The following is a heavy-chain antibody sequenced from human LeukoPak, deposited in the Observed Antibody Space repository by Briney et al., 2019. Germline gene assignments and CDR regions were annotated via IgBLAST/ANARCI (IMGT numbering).Heavy chain of an antibody. CDR3: AREMGGIAARRFDP. V-gene: IGHV4-59*01. CDR1: GGSISSYY. Sequence: TPSETLSLTCTVSGGSISSYYWSLIRQPPGKGLEWIGYIYYSGSTNYNPSLKSRVTISVDTSKNQFSLKLSSVTAADTAVYYCAREMGGIAARRFDPWGQGTLVTVSS. CDR2: IYYSGST. D-gene: IGHD6-13*01. J-gene: IGHJ5*02.